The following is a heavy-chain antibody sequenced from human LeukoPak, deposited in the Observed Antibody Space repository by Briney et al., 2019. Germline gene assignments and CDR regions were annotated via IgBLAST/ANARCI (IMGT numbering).Heavy chain of an antibody. CDR1: GFTVSSNY. CDR3: ARGSVFRYGMDV. J-gene: IGHJ6*02. V-gene: IGHV3-66*02. D-gene: IGHD3-3*02. Sequence: PGGSLRLSCAASGFTVSSNYMSWVRQAPGKGLEWVSVIYSGGSTYYADSVKGRFTISRDNSKNTLYPQMNSLRAEDTAVYYCARGSVFRYGMDVWGQGTTVTVSS. CDR2: IYSGGST.